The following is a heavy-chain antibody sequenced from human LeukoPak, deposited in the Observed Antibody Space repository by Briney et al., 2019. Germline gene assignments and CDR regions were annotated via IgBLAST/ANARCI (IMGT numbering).Heavy chain of an antibody. CDR2: ISGSGGNT. V-gene: IGHV3-23*01. Sequence: GGSLRLSCAASGFTFSSYAMSWVRQAPGKGLEWVSAISGSGGNTYYADSVKGRFTISRDNSKNTLYLQMNSLRAEDTAVYYCAKVDDSSGYYFYYFDYWGQGTLVTVSS. CDR1: GFTFSSYA. J-gene: IGHJ4*02. D-gene: IGHD3-22*01. CDR3: AKVDDSSGYYFYYFDY.